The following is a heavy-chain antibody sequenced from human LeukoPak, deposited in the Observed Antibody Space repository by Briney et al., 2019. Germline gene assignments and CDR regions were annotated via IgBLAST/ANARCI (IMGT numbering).Heavy chain of an antibody. CDR2: ISSSGSTI. J-gene: IGHJ3*01. CDR1: GFTFSDYY. Sequence: PGGSLRLSCAASGFTFSDYYMSWIRQAPGKGLEWVSYISSSGSTIYYADSVKGRFTISRDNAKNSLYLQMNSLRAEDTAVYYCARDRAHIAAAMDVWGQGTMVTVSS. D-gene: IGHD6-13*01. CDR3: ARDRAHIAAAMDV. V-gene: IGHV3-11*01.